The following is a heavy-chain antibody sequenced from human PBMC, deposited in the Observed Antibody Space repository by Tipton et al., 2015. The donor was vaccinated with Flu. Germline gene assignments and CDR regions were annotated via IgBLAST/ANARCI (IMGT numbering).Heavy chain of an antibody. CDR1: SGSVSSGYYY. D-gene: IGHD4-17*01. CDR2: IYYSGTT. J-gene: IGHJ4*02. Sequence: TLSLTCTVSSGSVSSGYYYWSWIRQPPGRALEWIGYIYYSGTTNYNPSLKSRVTISVDTSKNQFSLNLRSVTAADTAIYYCAREREDGDYSDYWGQGILVTVSS. V-gene: IGHV4-61*01. CDR3: AREREDGDYSDY.